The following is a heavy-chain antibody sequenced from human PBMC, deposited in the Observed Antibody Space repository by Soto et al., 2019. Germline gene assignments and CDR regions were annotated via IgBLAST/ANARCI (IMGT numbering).Heavy chain of an antibody. CDR3: VHPRSTVQIPPT. CDR1: VFTFIMFS. Sequence: HPGWSLRLSCSSSVFTFIMFSMHWVRQAPGKGLEYVSGISSNGDSTYYADSVKGRFTISRDNSKNTLYLQMSSLRAVDTAVYYCVHPRSTVQIPPTWGQGTLVTVSS. V-gene: IGHV3-64D*06. J-gene: IGHJ5*02. D-gene: IGHD4-17*01. CDR2: ISSNGDST.